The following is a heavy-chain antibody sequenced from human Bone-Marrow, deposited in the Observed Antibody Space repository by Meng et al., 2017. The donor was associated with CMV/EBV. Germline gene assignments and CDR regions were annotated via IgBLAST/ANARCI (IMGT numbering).Heavy chain of an antibody. Sequence: GESLKISCAASGFTFSSYWMSWVRQAPGKGLEWVANIKQDGSEKCYVDSVKGRFTISRDNAKNSLYLQMNSLRAEDTAVYYCARLNSGYSYEFDYWGQGKLVTVSS. CDR2: IKQDGSEK. D-gene: IGHD5-18*01. CDR3: ARLNSGYSYEFDY. J-gene: IGHJ4*02. CDR1: GFTFSSYW. V-gene: IGHV3-7*01.